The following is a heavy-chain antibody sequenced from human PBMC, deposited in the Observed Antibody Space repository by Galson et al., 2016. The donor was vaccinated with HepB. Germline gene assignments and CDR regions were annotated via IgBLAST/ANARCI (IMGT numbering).Heavy chain of an antibody. J-gene: IGHJ4*02. CDR1: GFTFSTYG. Sequence: SLRLSCAASGFTFSTYGMHWVRQAPGKGLEWVAVIWYDGSNQYYAHSVEGRFTISRDNSKNTVFLQMNSLRAEDTAVYYCARGRGYSDSPAYFDYWGQGTLVTVSS. D-gene: IGHD4-11*01. CDR2: IWYDGSNQ. CDR3: ARGRGYSDSPAYFDY. V-gene: IGHV3-33*01.